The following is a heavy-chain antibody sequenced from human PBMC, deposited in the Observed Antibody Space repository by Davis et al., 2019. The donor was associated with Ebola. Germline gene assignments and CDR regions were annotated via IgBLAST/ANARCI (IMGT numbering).Heavy chain of an antibody. CDR1: GGTFSSYA. CDR3: AREGGYCSGGSCYTQTIDAFDI. J-gene: IGHJ3*02. V-gene: IGHV1-46*01. CDR2: INPSGGST. Sequence: AASVKVSCKASGGTFSSYALSWVRQAPGQGLEWMGIINPSGGSTSYAQKFQGRVTMTRDTSTSTVYMELSSLRAEDTAVYYCAREGGYCSGGSCYTQTIDAFDIWGQGTMVTVSS. D-gene: IGHD2-15*01.